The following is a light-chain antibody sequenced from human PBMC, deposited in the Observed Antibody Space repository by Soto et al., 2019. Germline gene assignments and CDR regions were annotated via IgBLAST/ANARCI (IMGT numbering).Light chain of an antibody. Sequence: DIKMNLSPSTVSASVGDRVPLTCRASQSFTRWLAWYQQKPGKAPKLLIYDASNLEIGAPSRFSGSGSGTEFTLTISSLQPDDFATYYCQQSYRTPLPFGGVTKVAIK. CDR2: DAS. V-gene: IGKV1-5*01. CDR3: QQSYRTPLP. J-gene: IGKJ4*01. CDR1: QSFTRW.